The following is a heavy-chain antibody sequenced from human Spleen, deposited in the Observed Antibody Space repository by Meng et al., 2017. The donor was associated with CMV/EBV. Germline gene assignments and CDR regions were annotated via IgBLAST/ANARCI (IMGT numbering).Heavy chain of an antibody. CDR1: GYTFTSYG. Sequence: AQQRQSGGEVQKPGASAKVSCQASGYTFTSYGISWVRQAPGQGLEWMGWISAYNGNTNYAQKLQGRVRITTDTSTSTAYMELRSLRSDDTAVYYCARDLDMIVVGSHYWGQGTLVTVSS. CDR3: ARDLDMIVVGSHY. V-gene: IGHV1-18*01. D-gene: IGHD3-22*01. J-gene: IGHJ4*02. CDR2: ISAYNGNT.